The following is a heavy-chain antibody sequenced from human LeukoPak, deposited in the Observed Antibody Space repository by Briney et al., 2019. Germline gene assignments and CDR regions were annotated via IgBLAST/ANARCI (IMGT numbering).Heavy chain of an antibody. V-gene: IGHV3-30*04. CDR3: TRGTVPGLATTYGTYFDS. CDR2: ISYDGTNK. J-gene: IGHJ4*02. CDR1: GITFSRSA. D-gene: IGHD5-12*01. Sequence: PGTSPRLSCAASGITFSRSAMHWVRQAPGKGLEWVAIISYDGTNKYYLDSVKGRFTISRDNSKNTLYLQMDSLRAEDTAVYYCTRGTVPGLATTYGTYFDSWGQGTLVTVSS.